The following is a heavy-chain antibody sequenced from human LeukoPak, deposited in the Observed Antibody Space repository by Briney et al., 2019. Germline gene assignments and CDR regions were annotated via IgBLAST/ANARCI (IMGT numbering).Heavy chain of an antibody. J-gene: IGHJ4*02. V-gene: IGHV1-69*05. CDR2: IIPIFGTA. Sequence: ASVKVSCKASGGTFSSYAISWVRQAPGQGLEWMVRIIPIFGTANYAQKFQGRVTITTDESTSTAYMELSSLRSEDTAVYYCASHSRVYCSSTSCYADHFDYWGQGTLVTVSS. CDR3: ASHSRVYCSSTSCYADHFDY. CDR1: GGTFSSYA. D-gene: IGHD2-2*01.